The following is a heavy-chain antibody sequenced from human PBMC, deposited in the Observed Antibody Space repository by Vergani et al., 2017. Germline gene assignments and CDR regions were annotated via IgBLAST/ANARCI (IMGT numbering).Heavy chain of an antibody. CDR2: TYYRSKWYN. D-gene: IGHD2-15*01. V-gene: IGHV6-1*01. J-gene: IGHJ4*02. CDR1: GDSVSSNSAA. CDR3: ARDTKRYCSGGSCYKVLDY. Sequence: QVQLQQSGPGLVKPSQTLSLTCALSGDSVSSNSAAWNWIRQSPSRGLEWLGRTYYRSKWYNDYAVSVKSRITINPDTSKNQFSLQLNSVTPEDTAVYYCARDTKRYCSGGSCYKVLDYWGQGTLVTVSS.